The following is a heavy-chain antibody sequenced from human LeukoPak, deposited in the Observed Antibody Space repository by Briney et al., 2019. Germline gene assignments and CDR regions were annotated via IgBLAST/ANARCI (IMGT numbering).Heavy chain of an antibody. CDR1: GFTFSNYW. J-gene: IGHJ4*02. V-gene: IGHV3-7*01. Sequence: GGSLRLSCAASGFTFSNYWMSWVRQAPGKGLEWVANIKQDGSEKYYVDSVKGRFTISRDNAKNSLYLQMNSLRAEDTAVYYCAREDYGGNPPDYWGQGTLVTVSS. D-gene: IGHD4-23*01. CDR3: AREDYGGNPPDY. CDR2: IKQDGSEK.